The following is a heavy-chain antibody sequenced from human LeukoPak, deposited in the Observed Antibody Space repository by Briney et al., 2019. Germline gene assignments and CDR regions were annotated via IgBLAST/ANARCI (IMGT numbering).Heavy chain of an antibody. J-gene: IGHJ3*02. V-gene: IGHV4-59*01. D-gene: IGHD2-15*01. Sequence: PSETLSLTCTVSGGSISSYYWSWIRQPPGKGLEWIGYIYYSGSTNYNPSLKSRVTISVDTSKNQFSLKLSSVTAADTAVYYCARGVVVVAAILFDIWGQGTMVTVSS. CDR1: GGSISSYY. CDR3: ARGVVVVAAILFDI. CDR2: IYYSGST.